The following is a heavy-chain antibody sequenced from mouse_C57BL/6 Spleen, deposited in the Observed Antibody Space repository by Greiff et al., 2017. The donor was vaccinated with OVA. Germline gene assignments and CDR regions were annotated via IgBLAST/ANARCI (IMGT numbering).Heavy chain of an antibody. CDR3: AKLGFAY. J-gene: IGHJ3*01. CDR1: GYSFTGYY. CDR2: INPSTGGT. Sequence: EVKLMESGPELVKPGASVKISCKASGYSFTGYYMNWVKQSPEKSLEWIGEINPSTGGTTYNQKFKAKATLTVDKSSSTAYMQLKSLTSEDSAVYYCAKLGFAYWGKGTLVTVAA. V-gene: IGHV1-42*01. D-gene: IGHD1-3*01.